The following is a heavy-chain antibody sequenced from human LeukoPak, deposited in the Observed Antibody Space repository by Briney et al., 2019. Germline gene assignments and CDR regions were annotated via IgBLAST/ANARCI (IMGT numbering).Heavy chain of an antibody. J-gene: IGHJ4*02. CDR2: IKSKTDGGTT. V-gene: IGHV3-15*01. CDR1: GFTFSNAW. Sequence: GGSLRLSCAASGFTFSNAWMSWVRQAPGKGLEWVGRIKSKTDGGTTDYAAPVKGRFTISRDDSKNTLYLQMNSLKTEDTAVYYCTPPHYDFWSGYWNFDYWGQGTLVTVSS. CDR3: TPPHYDFWSGYWNFDY. D-gene: IGHD3-3*01.